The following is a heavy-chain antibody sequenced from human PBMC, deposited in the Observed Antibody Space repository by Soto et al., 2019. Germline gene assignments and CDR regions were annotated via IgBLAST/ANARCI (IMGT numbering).Heavy chain of an antibody. CDR3: ASVSDIVVVVAASPQDYYYYGMDV. Sequence: SVKGSCKASGGTFSRYAISWGRQAPGQGLEWMGGIIPIFGTANYAQKFQGRVTITADESTSTAYMELSSLRSEDTAVYYCASVSDIVVVVAASPQDYYYYGMDVWGQGTTGTVSS. J-gene: IGHJ6*02. V-gene: IGHV1-69*13. CDR1: GGTFSRYA. CDR2: IIPIFGTA. D-gene: IGHD2-15*01.